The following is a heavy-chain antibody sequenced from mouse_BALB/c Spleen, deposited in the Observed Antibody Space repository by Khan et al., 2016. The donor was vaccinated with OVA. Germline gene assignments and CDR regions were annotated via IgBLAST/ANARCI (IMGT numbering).Heavy chain of an antibody. Sequence: VQLQESGAELAKPGASVKMSCKASGYTFTNYWMHWVKQRPGQGLEWIGYINPSTGYSEYNPKFKDKATLTADQSSRTAYIQLSSLTSEDSAVYYCANHGSSSAWLTYWGQGTLVTVSA. J-gene: IGHJ3*01. CDR1: GYTFTNYW. V-gene: IGHV1-7*01. CDR2: INPSTGYS. CDR3: ANHGSSSAWLTY. D-gene: IGHD1-1*01.